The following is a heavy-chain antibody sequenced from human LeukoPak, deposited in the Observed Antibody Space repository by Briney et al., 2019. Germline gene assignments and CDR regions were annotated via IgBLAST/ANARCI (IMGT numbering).Heavy chain of an antibody. D-gene: IGHD3-10*01. Sequence: GGSLRLSCAASGFTFSSYGMNWVRQAPGKGLEWVSSISSSSSYIYYADSVKGRITISRDNAKNSLYLQMNSLRAEDTAVYYCARDSVQGLAMDVWGQGTTVTVSS. J-gene: IGHJ6*02. CDR2: ISSSSSYI. CDR1: GFTFSSYG. CDR3: ARDSVQGLAMDV. V-gene: IGHV3-21*01.